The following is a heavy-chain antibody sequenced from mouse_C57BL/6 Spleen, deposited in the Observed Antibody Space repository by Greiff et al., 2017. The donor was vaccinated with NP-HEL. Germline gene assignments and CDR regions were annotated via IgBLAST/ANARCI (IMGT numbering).Heavy chain of an antibody. J-gene: IGHJ2*01. CDR2: INPNYGTT. D-gene: IGHD2-2*01. CDR1: GYSFTDYN. Sequence: VQLQQSGPELVKPGASVKISCKASGYSFTDYNMNWVKQSHGKSLEWIGVINPNYGTTSYNQKFKGKATLTVDQSSSTDYMQLNSLTSDDSAVYYCAIYYGYDEGYYFDYWGQGTTLTVSS. V-gene: IGHV1-39*01. CDR3: AIYYGYDEGYYFDY.